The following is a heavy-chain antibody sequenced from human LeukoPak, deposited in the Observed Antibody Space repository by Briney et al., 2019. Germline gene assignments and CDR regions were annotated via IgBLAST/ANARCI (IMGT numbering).Heavy chain of an antibody. CDR2: IYYSGST. D-gene: IGHD3-22*01. J-gene: IGHJ4*02. CDR1: GGSISSSSYY. CDR3: ARASEYYDSSGYHINYFDY. Sequence: PSETLSLTCTVSGGSISSSSYYWGWIRQPPGKGLEWIGSIYYSGSTYYNPSLKSRVTISVDTSKNQFSLKLSSVTAADTAVYYCARASEYYDSSGYHINYFDYWGQGTLVTVSS. V-gene: IGHV4-39*01.